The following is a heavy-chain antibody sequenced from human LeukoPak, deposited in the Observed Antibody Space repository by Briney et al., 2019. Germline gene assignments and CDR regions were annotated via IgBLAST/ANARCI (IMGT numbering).Heavy chain of an antibody. D-gene: IGHD3-9*01. Sequence: SETLSLTCAVYGGSFSGYYWSWIRQPPGKGLEWIGEINHSGSTNYNPSLKSRVTISVDTSKNQFSLKLGSVTAADTAVCYCARGGVTISPRYYYGMDVWGERATGTVSS. CDR1: GGSFSGYY. CDR2: INHSGST. CDR3: ARGGVTISPRYYYGMDV. J-gene: IGHJ6*04. V-gene: IGHV4-34*01.